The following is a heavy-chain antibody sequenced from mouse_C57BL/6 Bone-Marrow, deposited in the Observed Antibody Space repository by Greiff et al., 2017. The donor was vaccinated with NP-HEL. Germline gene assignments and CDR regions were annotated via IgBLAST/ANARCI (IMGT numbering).Heavy chain of an antibody. CDR2: INPYNGGT. J-gene: IGHJ1*03. V-gene: IGHV1-19*01. CDR3: ARNSNYWDMDV. D-gene: IGHD2-5*01. CDR1: GYTFTDYY. Sequence: EVQLQQSGPVLVKPGASVKMSCKASGYTFTDYYMNWVKQSPGQSLEWIGVINPYNGGTSYNPKFKGKATLTVDKSSSTAYMELNSLTSEDSAVYCCARNSNYWDMDVWGKGTSVTVSS.